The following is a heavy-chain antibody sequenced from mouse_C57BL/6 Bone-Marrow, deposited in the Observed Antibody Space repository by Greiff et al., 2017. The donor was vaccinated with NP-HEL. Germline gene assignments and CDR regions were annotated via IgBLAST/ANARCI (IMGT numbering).Heavy chain of an antibody. CDR2: IRSKSNNYEK. D-gene: IGHD3-2*02. CDR3: VRKRLYAMDY. V-gene: IGHV10-1*01. CDR1: GFSFNTYA. Sequence: DVQLVESGGGLVQPKGSLKLSCAASGFSFNTYAMNWVRQAPGKGLEWVARIRSKSNNYEKYYAVSVKDRLTITRDDSESMLYLQMNNTKTEDTAMYYCVRKRLYAMDYWGQGTSVTVSS. J-gene: IGHJ4*01.